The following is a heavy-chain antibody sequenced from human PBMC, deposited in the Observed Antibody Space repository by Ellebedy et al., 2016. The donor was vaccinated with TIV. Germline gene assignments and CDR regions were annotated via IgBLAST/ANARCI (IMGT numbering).Heavy chain of an antibody. J-gene: IGHJ5*02. CDR2: TDHDGRVK. V-gene: IGHV3-7*03. D-gene: IGHD3-9*01. CDR1: GFSVSSNY. CDR3: ARDDWGPAGP. Sequence: GESLKISCAASGFSVSSNYVSWVRQAPGKGLEWVANTDHDGRVKFYVDSVEGRFTISRDNAKNSLYLQMNSRRAEDTAVYYRARDDWGPAGPWGQGTLVTVSS.